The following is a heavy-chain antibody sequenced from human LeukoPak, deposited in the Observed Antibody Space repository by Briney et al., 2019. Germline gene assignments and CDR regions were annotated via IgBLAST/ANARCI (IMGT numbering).Heavy chain of an antibody. Sequence: GGSLRLSCAASGFTFSNYAMTWVRQAPGKGLEWVSGISGSGGSTYYADSVTGRFTISRDNSKNTLYLQLNSLRAEDTAVYYCAKDLVSVAGLFDSWGQGTLVTVSS. CDR2: ISGSGGST. CDR3: AKDLVSVAGLFDS. V-gene: IGHV3-23*01. D-gene: IGHD6-19*01. J-gene: IGHJ4*02. CDR1: GFTFSNYA.